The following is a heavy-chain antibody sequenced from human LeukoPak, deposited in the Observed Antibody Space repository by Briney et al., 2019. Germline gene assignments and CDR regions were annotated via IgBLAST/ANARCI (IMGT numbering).Heavy chain of an antibody. J-gene: IGHJ4*02. Sequence: PGGSLRLSCAASGFTFSSYSMNWVRQAPGKGLEWVSSISSSSSYIYYADSVKGRFTISRDNAKNSLYLQMNSLRAEDTALYYCAKAVDGYNYQGGVDNWGQGTLVTVSS. CDR3: AKAVDGYNYQGGVDN. CDR1: GFTFSSYS. V-gene: IGHV3-21*04. CDR2: ISSSSSYI. D-gene: IGHD5-24*01.